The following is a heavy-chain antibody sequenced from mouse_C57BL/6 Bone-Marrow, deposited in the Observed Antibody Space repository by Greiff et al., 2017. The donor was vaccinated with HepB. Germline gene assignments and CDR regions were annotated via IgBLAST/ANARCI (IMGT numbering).Heavy chain of an antibody. CDR1: GYTFTSYW. J-gene: IGHJ2*01. CDR3: ARWGLDY. Sequence: QVQLQQPGAELVKPGASVKMSCKASGYTFTSYWITWVKQRPGQGLEWIGDIYPGSGSTNYNEKLKSKATLTVDTSSRTAYMQLSSLTSEDSAVYYCARWGLDYWVQVTTLTLSS. CDR2: IYPGSGST. V-gene: IGHV1-55*01.